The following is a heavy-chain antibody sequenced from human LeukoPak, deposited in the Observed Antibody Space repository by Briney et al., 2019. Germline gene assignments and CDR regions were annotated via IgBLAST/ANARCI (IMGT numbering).Heavy chain of an antibody. V-gene: IGHV3-21*01. CDR1: GFTFSSFS. D-gene: IGHD2-2*01. CDR2: ISSTSSYI. CDR3: ARESGSRSYYYYMDV. J-gene: IGHJ6*03. Sequence: NPGGSLRLSCAASGFTFSSFSMNWVRQAPGKGLEWVSSISSTSSYIYYADSVKGRFTISRDKDKNSVYLQMTSLRAEDTAVYYCARESGSRSYYYYMDVWGKGTTVTVSS.